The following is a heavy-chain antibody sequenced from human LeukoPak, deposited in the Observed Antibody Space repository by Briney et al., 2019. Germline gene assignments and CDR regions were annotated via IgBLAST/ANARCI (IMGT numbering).Heavy chain of an antibody. V-gene: IGHV3-30*04. CDR3: AREFDQLHDY. Sequence: GGSLRLSCAASGFTFSSYAMHWVRQAPGKGLEWVAVISYDGSNKYYADSVKGRFTISRDNSKNTLYLQMSSLRAEDTAVYYCAREFDQLHDYWGQGTLVTVSS. CDR2: ISYDGSNK. D-gene: IGHD2-2*01. J-gene: IGHJ4*02. CDR1: GFTFSSYA.